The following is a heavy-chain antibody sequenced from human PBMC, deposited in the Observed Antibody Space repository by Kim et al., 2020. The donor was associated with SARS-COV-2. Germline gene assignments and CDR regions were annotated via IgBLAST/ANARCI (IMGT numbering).Heavy chain of an antibody. J-gene: IGHJ4*02. D-gene: IGHD3-22*01. CDR2: IYSGGST. CDR1: GFTVSSNY. V-gene: IGHV3-66*02. Sequence: GGSLRLSCAASGFTVSSNYMSWVRQAPGKGLEWVSVIYSGGSTYYADSVKGRFTISRDNSKNTLYLQMNSLRAEDTAVYYCARGPYYYDSSGYYQSFDYWGQGTLVTVSS. CDR3: ARGPYYYDSSGYYQSFDY.